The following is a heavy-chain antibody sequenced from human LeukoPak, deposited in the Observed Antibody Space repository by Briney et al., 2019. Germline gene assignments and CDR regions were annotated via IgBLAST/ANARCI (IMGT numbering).Heavy chain of an antibody. D-gene: IGHD1-7*01. J-gene: IGHJ4*02. CDR3: ARDGLYNWNYRNDY. CDR1: GFTFSSYW. CDR2: IKQDGSEK. V-gene: IGHV3-7*01. Sequence: GGSLRLSCAASGFTFSSYWMSWVRQAPGKGLEWVANIKQDGSEKYYVDSVKGRFTISRDNAKNSLYLQMNSLRAEDTAVYYCARDGLYNWNYRNDYWGQGTLVTVSS.